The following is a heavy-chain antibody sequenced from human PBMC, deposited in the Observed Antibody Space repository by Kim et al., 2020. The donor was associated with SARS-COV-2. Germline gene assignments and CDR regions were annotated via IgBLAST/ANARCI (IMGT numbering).Heavy chain of an antibody. V-gene: IGHV3-74*01. CDR3: ARDGATIMTLYYYYGMDV. CDR1: GFTFSSYW. CDR2: INSDGSST. J-gene: IGHJ6*02. Sequence: GGSLILSCAASGFTFSSYWMHWVRQAPGKGLVWVSRINSDGSSTSYADSVKGRFTISRDNAKNTLYLQMNSLRAEDTAVYYCARDGATIMTLYYYYGMDVWGQGTTVTVSS. D-gene: IGHD5-12*01.